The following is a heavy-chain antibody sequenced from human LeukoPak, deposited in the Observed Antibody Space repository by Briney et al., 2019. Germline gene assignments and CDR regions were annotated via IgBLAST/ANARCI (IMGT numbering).Heavy chain of an antibody. CDR3: ARISYVWGSYRYWLDP. V-gene: IGHV4-39*07. CDR1: GGSISSSSYY. J-gene: IGHJ5*02. Sequence: SETLSLTCTVSGGSISSSSYYWGWIRQPPGKGLEWIGSIYYSGSTYYNPSLKSRVTISVDTSKNQFSLKLSSVTAADTAVYYCARISYVWGSYRYWLDPWGQGTLVTVSS. CDR2: IYYSGST. D-gene: IGHD3-16*02.